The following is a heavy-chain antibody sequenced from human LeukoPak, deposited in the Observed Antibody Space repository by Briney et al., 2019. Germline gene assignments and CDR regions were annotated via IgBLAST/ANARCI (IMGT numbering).Heavy chain of an antibody. CDR3: ARRIDCSGGSCYYYYYMDV. D-gene: IGHD2-15*01. J-gene: IGHJ6*03. CDR1: GGSFSGYY. Sequence: PSETLSLTCAVYGGSFSGYYWSWIRQPPGKGLEWIGEINHSGSTNYNPSLKSRVTISVDTSKNQFSLKLSSVTAADTAVYYCARRIDCSGGSCYYYYYMDVWGKGTTVTISS. CDR2: INHSGST. V-gene: IGHV4-34*01.